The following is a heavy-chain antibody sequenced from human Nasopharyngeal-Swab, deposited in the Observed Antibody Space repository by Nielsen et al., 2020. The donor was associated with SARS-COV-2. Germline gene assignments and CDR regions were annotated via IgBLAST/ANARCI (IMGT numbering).Heavy chain of an antibody. V-gene: IGHV3-30*04. CDR3: AKARGSSSEFDH. J-gene: IGHJ4*02. Sequence: GESLKISCADSGFTFPSYAMHWVRQAPGKGLEWVAVISYDGKNKYYADSVKGRFTISRDNSKNTLYLQMNSLRAGDTAIYFCAKARGSSSEFDHWGQGTPVTVSS. CDR2: ISYDGKNK. D-gene: IGHD6-6*01. CDR1: GFTFPSYA.